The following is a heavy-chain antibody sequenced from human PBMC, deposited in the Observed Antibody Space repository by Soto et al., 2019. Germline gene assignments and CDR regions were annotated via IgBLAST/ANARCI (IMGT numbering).Heavy chain of an antibody. V-gene: IGHV3-13*04. CDR2: LGTAGDT. CDR1: GFTFSSYD. CDR3: ARDRGQSMDV. D-gene: IGHD3-10*01. Sequence: EVQLVESGGGLVQPGGSLRLSCAASGFTFSSYDMHWVRQATGKGLEWVSALGTAGDTYYVGSVKGRFTISRENAKNSLYFQMNSLRAGDTAVYYCARDRGQSMDVWGQGTTVTVSS. J-gene: IGHJ6*02.